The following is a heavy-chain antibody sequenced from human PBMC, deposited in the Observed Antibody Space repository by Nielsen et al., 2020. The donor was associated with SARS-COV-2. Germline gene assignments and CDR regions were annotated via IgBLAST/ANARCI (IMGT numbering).Heavy chain of an antibody. CDR1: GYSFSNYW. Sequence: GESLKISCKGSGYSFSNYWIDWVRQMPGKGLEWMGTIDPSDSFTKYSPSFQGHVTISADKSISTAYLQWSSLKASDTAMYYCAKTPWVRGAFDIWGQGTMVTVSS. CDR3: AKTPWVRGAFDI. D-gene: IGHD1-26*01. J-gene: IGHJ3*02. CDR2: IDPSDSFT. V-gene: IGHV5-10-1*01.